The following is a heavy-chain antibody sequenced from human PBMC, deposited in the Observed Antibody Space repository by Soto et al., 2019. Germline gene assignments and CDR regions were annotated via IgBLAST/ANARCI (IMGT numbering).Heavy chain of an antibody. Sequence: GGSLRLSCAASGFTFSSYWMHWVRQAPGKGLVWVSRINSDGSSTSYADSVKGRFTISRDNAKNTLYLQMNSLRAEDTAVYYCARETNPIVVVGAHMDVWGIGTTVTVSS. CDR3: ARETNPIVVVGAHMDV. CDR1: GFTFSSYW. V-gene: IGHV3-74*01. D-gene: IGHD2-2*01. CDR2: INSDGSST. J-gene: IGHJ6*03.